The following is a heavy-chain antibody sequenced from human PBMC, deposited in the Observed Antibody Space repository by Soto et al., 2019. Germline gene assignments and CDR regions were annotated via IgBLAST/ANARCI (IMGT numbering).Heavy chain of an antibody. CDR3: ARVRQQLVLSYFDY. D-gene: IGHD6-13*01. CDR1: GGSISSSNW. CDR2: IYHSGST. Sequence: KASETLSLTCAVSGGSISSSNWWSWVRQPPGKGLEWIGEIYHSGSTNYNPSLKSRVTISVDKSKNQFSLKLSSVTTADTAVYYCARVRQQLVLSYFDYWGQGTLVTVSS. J-gene: IGHJ4*02. V-gene: IGHV4-4*02.